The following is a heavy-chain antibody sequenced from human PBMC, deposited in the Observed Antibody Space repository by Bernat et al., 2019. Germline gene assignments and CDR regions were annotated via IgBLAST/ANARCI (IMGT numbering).Heavy chain of an antibody. J-gene: IGHJ2*01. Sequence: QQQLQESGPGLVKPSETLFPTCSVSGDSISRNNYYWGWIRQPPGKGLEWIASILYSGRTYYNPSLKSRVTISVDRSKNQSSLMLTSVTAADTAVFYCAGHIWDGAWSSWYFDVWGRGTLVSVFS. V-gene: IGHV4-39*01. D-gene: IGHD4/OR15-4a*01. CDR2: ILYSGRT. CDR1: GDSISRNNYY. CDR3: AGHIWDGAWSSWYFDV.